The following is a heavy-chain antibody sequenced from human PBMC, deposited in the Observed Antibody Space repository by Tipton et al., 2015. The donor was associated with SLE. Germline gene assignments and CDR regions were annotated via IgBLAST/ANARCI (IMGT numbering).Heavy chain of an antibody. V-gene: IGHV4-39*07. J-gene: IGHJ4*02. D-gene: IGHD5-24*01. Sequence: GLVKPSETLSLSCIVSGGSISTNLHYWAWIRQTPGTGLEWIGSIFYSGPTYYNPSLESRVTVSVDRSKNHFSLSLRSVTAADTAVYYCVRRSVELAASFDYWGQGSLVTVSS. CDR2: IFYSGPT. CDR1: GGSISTNLHY. CDR3: VRRSVELAASFDY.